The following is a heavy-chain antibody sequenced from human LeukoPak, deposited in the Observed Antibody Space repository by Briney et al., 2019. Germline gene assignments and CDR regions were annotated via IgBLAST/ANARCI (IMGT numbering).Heavy chain of an antibody. CDR1: GVSISSYY. CDR3: ARGAGAGYNLQPFDY. V-gene: IGHV4-59*08. J-gene: IGHJ4*02. D-gene: IGHD5-24*01. CDR2: IYYSGST. Sequence: PSETLSLTCTVSGVSISSYYWSWIRQPPGKGLEWIGYIYYSGSTNYNPSLKSRVSISVDTSKNQFSLKLSSVTAADTAVYYCARGAGAGYNLQPFDYWGQGTLVTVSS.